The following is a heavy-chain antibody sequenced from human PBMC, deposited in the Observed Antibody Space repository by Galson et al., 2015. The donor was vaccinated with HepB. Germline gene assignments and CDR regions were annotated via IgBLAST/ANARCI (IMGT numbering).Heavy chain of an antibody. CDR2: ISVSGGSR. CDR3: AKGTTNIDY. D-gene: IGHD1-1*01. V-gene: IGHV3-23*01. CDR1: GFTSSSLG. Sequence: SLRLSCAASGFTSSSLGMTWVRQAPGKGLECVSAISVSGGSRDYADSVKGRFTISRDNSKNMLYLQMNNLRVEDTAVYYCAKGTTNIDYWGQGTLVTVSS. J-gene: IGHJ4*02.